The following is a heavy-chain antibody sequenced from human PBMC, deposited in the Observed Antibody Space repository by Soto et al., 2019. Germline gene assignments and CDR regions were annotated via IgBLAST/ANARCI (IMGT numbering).Heavy chain of an antibody. CDR1: GGSISSYY. V-gene: IGHV4-59*01. J-gene: IGHJ4*02. CDR2: IYYSGST. CDR3: ARVRGYSYGYGSFDY. Sequence: PSETLSLTCTVSGGSISSYYWSWIRQPPGKGLEWIGYIYYSGSTNYNPSLKSRVTISVDTSKNQFSLKLSSVTAADSALYYCARVRGYSYGYGSFDYWGQGTLVTVSS. D-gene: IGHD5-18*01.